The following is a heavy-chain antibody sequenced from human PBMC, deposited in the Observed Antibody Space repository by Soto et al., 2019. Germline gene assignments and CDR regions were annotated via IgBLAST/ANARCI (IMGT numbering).Heavy chain of an antibody. CDR2: INAGNGNT. V-gene: IGHV1-3*01. CDR1: GYTFTSYA. J-gene: IGHJ6*02. CDR3: ASGKVVVVVAGYATDV. D-gene: IGHD2-15*01. Sequence: ASVEVSCKASGYTFTSYAMHWVRQAPGQRLEWMGWINAGNGNTKYSQKFQGRVTITRDTSASTAYMELSSLRSEDTAVYYCASGKVVVVVAGYATDVWGQGTTVTVSS.